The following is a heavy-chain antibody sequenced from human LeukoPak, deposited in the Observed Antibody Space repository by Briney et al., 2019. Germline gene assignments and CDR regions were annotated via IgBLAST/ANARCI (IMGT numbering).Heavy chain of an antibody. D-gene: IGHD3-10*01. V-gene: IGHV1-69*01. J-gene: IGHJ6*04. CDR2: IIPISGTA. CDR3: ARGYGSGSYSQGMDV. CDR1: GGTFGSYA. Sequence: SVKVSCKASGGTFGSYAISWVRQAPGQGLEWMGGIIPISGTANYAQKFQGRVTISAEESTSTVYMELSSLRSEDTAMYYCARGYGSGSYSQGMDVWGKGTTVTISS.